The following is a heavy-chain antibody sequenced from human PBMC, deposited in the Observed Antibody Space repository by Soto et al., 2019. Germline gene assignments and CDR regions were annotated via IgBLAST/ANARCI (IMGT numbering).Heavy chain of an antibody. D-gene: IGHD6-19*01. CDR2: INAGNGNT. CDR3: ASAERVTSSGWYLYSY. J-gene: IGHJ4*02. Sequence: QVQLVQSGAEVKKPGASVKVSCKASGYTFTSYAMHWVRQAPGQRLEWMGWINAGNGNTKYSQKFQGRVTITRDTSASTAYMELSSLRSEDTAVYYCASAERVTSSGWYLYSYWGQGTLVTVSS. V-gene: IGHV1-3*01. CDR1: GYTFTSYA.